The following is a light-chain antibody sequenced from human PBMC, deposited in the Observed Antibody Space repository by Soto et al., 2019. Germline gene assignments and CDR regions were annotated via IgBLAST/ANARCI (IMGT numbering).Light chain of an antibody. CDR2: DVS. Sequence: QSALTQPASVSGSPGQSINISCTGTSSDVGGYNYVSWYQHHPGKAPKLIIYDVSNRPSGASNPFSGSKSGNTASLTISGLQPEDEADYYCSSYTTSNTRQIVLGTGTKVTVL. CDR1: SSDVGGYNY. J-gene: IGLJ1*01. CDR3: SSYTTSNTRQIV. V-gene: IGLV2-14*03.